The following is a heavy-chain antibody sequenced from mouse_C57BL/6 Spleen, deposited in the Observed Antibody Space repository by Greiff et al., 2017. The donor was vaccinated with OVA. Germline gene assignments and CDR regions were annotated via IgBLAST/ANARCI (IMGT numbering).Heavy chain of an antibody. CDR1: GYAFSSYW. CDR3: AREQPGAMDY. D-gene: IGHD6-1*01. J-gene: IGHJ4*01. V-gene: IGHV1-80*01. CDR2: IYPGDGDT. Sequence: QVHVKQSGAELVKPGASVKISCKASGYAFSSYWMNWVKQRPGKGLEWIGQIYPGDGDTNYNGKFKGKATLTADKSSSTAYMQLSSLTSEDSAVYFCAREQPGAMDYWGQGTSVTVSS.